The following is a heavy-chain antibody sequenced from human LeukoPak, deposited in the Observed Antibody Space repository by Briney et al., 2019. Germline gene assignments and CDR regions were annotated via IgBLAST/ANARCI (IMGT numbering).Heavy chain of an antibody. CDR1: GGSISSGDYY. Sequence: SETLSLTCTVSGGSISSGDYYWSWIRQPPGKGLEWIGYIYYSGSTYYNPSLKSRVTISVDTSENQFSLKLSSVTAADTAVYYCARALSGTTEVGNWFDPWGQGTLVTVSS. CDR2: IYYSGST. D-gene: IGHD1-1*01. CDR3: ARALSGTTEVGNWFDP. J-gene: IGHJ5*02. V-gene: IGHV4-30-4*08.